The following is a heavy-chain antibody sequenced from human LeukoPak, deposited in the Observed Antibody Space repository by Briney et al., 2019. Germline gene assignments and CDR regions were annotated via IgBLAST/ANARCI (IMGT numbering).Heavy chain of an antibody. CDR2: IIPIFGTA. CDR3: ASMGVVVPAANAFDI. D-gene: IGHD2-2*01. CDR1: GCTFSSYA. Sequence: SVKVSCKASGCTFSSYAISWVRQAPGQGREWMGGIIPIFGTANYAKKFQGRVTITADESTSPEYMELSSVRSEDTAVYYCASMGVVVPAANAFDIWGQGTMVTVSS. J-gene: IGHJ3*02. V-gene: IGHV1-69*13.